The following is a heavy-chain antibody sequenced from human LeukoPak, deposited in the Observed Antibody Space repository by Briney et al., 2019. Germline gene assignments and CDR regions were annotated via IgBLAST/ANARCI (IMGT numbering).Heavy chain of an antibody. CDR3: TVRESRITLYYVDV. Sequence: GASVKVSCKASGYTFTSYDINWVRQATGHGLEGMGWMNPNSGNTGYAQQFQGRVTMTRNTSISTAYIELSSLRSEDTALYYCTVRESRITLYYVDVWGKGTTVTISS. CDR1: GYTFTSYD. D-gene: IGHD3-10*01. CDR2: MNPNSGNT. J-gene: IGHJ6*03. V-gene: IGHV1-8*01.